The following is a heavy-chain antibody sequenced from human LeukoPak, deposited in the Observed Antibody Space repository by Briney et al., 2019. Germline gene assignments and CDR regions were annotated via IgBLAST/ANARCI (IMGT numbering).Heavy chain of an antibody. CDR1: EFTFSNYW. CDR2: INWNGGST. D-gene: IGHD3-22*01. Sequence: GGSLRLSCAATEFTFSNYWMSWVRQAPGKGLEWVSGINWNGGSTGYADSVKGRFTISRDNAKNSLYLQMNSLRAEDTALYYCARNYYYDSSGYYYFDYWGQGTLVTVSS. V-gene: IGHV3-20*04. J-gene: IGHJ4*02. CDR3: ARNYYYDSSGYYYFDY.